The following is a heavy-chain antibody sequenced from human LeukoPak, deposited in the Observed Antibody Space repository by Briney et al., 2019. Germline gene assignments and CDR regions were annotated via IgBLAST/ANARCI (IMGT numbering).Heavy chain of an antibody. V-gene: IGHV3-48*04. J-gene: IGHJ6*02. CDR1: GFTFSSYN. Sequence: PGGSLRLSCAASGFTFSSYNINWVRQAPGKGLEWVSYISTASSTMYYAGSVKGRFTISRDNARNSVFLQMNSLRAEDTAVYYCARDIAEHGMDVWGQGTTVTVSS. CDR3: ARDIAEHGMDV. D-gene: IGHD1-14*01. CDR2: ISTASSTM.